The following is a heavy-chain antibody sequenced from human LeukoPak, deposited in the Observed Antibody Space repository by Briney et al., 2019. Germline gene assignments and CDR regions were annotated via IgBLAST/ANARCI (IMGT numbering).Heavy chain of an antibody. D-gene: IGHD2-2*01. CDR3: ARGVPARYCTSCPRWFDP. J-gene: IGHJ5*02. V-gene: IGHV4-34*01. CDR1: GGSFSGYY. Sequence: SETLSLTCAVYGGSFSGYYWSWIRQPPGKGLEWIGEINHSGSTNYNPSLKSRVTISVDTSKNQFSLKLSSVTAADTAVYYCARGVPARYCTSCPRWFDPWGQGTLVTFSS. CDR2: INHSGST.